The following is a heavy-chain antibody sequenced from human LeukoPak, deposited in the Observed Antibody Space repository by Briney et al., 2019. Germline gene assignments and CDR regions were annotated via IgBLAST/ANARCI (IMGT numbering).Heavy chain of an antibody. J-gene: IGHJ3*02. CDR3: ARHSPVAIEAFDI. CDR1: GGSMSSSTYY. CDR2: LYYSGST. V-gene: IGHV4-39*01. Sequence: PSETLSLTCTVSGGSMSSSTYYWGWIRQPPGKGLEWIGSLYYSGSTYDNPSLKSRVTISVDTSKNQLSLKLSSVTAADTAIYYCARHSPVAIEAFDIWGQGTMATVSS. D-gene: IGHD2-2*01.